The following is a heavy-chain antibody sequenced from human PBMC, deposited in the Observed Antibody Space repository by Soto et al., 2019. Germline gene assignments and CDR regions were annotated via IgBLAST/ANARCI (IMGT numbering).Heavy chain of an antibody. Sequence: SETLSLTCTISGGSVSTYYRSWIRQPPGKELEWIGLTSYSGNSNYNPSLKSRVAMAVDTSRNQFSLTLSSVTAADTAVYYCARDGVGPFDYWGQGTLVTVS. CDR2: TSYSGNS. V-gene: IGHV4-59*02. CDR3: ARDGVGPFDY. D-gene: IGHD3-3*01. CDR1: GGSVSTYY. J-gene: IGHJ4*02.